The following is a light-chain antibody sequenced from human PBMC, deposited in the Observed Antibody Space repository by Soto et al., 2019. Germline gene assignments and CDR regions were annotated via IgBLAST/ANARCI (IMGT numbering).Light chain of an antibody. CDR2: DTS. CDR3: LLSYSGARPYV. V-gene: IGLV7-46*01. J-gene: IGLJ1*01. CDR1: TGAVTSGHS. Sequence: QTVVTQEPSLTVSPGGTVTLTCGSSTGAVTSGHSPYWFQQKPGQAPRTLIYDTSNRHSRTPARFSGSLLGGKAALTLSGAQPEDEAEYYCLLSYSGARPYVFGTGTKVTVL.